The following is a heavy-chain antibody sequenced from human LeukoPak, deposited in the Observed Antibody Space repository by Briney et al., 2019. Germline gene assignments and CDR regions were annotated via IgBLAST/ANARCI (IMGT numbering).Heavy chain of an antibody. CDR1: GGSFSGYY. CDR2: INHSGST. CDR3: GRENYRYPGRFGY. J-gene: IGHJ4*02. D-gene: IGHD3-10*01. V-gene: IGHV4-34*01. Sequence: SETLSLTCAVYGGSFSGYYWSWIRQPPGKGLEWIGEINHSGSTNYNPSLKGRVTISVDTSKNQFSLKLSSVTAADTAVYYWGRENYRYPGRFGYWGQGTLVTVSS.